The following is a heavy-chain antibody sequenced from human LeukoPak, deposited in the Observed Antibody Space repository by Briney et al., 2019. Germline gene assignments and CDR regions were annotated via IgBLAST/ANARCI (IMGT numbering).Heavy chain of an antibody. CDR1: GYTFTSYY. V-gene: IGHV1-46*01. CDR2: INPSGGST. D-gene: IGHD2-15*01. CDR3: ARDREDIVVVVAAETDAFDI. J-gene: IGHJ3*02. Sequence: ASANVSFTASGYTFTSYYMHWVRQAPGQGLEWMGIINPSGGSTSYAQKFQGRVTMTRDTSTSTVYMELSSLRSEDTAVYYCARDREDIVVVVAAETDAFDIWGQGTMVTVSS.